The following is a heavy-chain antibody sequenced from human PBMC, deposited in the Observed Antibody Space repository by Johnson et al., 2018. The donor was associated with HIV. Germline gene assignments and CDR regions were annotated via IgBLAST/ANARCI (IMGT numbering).Heavy chain of an antibody. V-gene: IGHV3-30*19. CDR1: GLSFSSYG. CDR2: ISYDGSNK. J-gene: IGHJ3*02. CDR3: ATILPGNFAFDI. D-gene: IGHD2-15*01. Sequence: QVQLVESGGGVVQAGRSVRLSCAASGLSFSSYGMEWVRQAPGKGLEWVAVISYDGSNKYYADSVKGRFTISRDNSKNTVYLQMHSLRPEDTAVYYCATILPGNFAFDIWGQGTVVTVSS.